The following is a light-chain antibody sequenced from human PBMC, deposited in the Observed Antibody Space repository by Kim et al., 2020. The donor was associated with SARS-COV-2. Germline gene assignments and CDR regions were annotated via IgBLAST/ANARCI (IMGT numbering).Light chain of an antibody. CDR1: NLGNKY. CDR3: QAWDGTTVV. J-gene: IGLJ2*01. V-gene: IGLV3-1*01. Sequence: SYELTQPPSVSVSPGQTASITCSGDNLGNKYVCWYQQKTGQSPVLVIYQNTKRPSGIPERFSGSNSGNTATLTISGTQAMDESDFYCQAWDGTTVVFGGGTQLTVL. CDR2: QNT.